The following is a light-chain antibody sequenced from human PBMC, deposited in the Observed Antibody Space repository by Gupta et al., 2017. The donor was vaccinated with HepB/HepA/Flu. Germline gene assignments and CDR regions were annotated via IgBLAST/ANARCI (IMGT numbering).Light chain of an antibody. CDR2: TTS. V-gene: IGKV1-39*01. J-gene: IGKJ1*01. Sequence: DIQMTQSPSSLSASVGDRVTITCRASQSISSYLNWYQQKPGKAPKVLIDTTSTLQRGVPSRFSGSGSGTDFTLTISRLQPEDFATYYCQQSYSTPWTFGQGTKVEVK. CDR3: QQSYSTPWT. CDR1: QSISSY.